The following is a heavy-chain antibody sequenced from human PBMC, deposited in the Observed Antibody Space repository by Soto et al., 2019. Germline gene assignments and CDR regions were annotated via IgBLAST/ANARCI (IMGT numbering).Heavy chain of an antibody. CDR1: GYVFSNYF. CDR3: ARDSGAKLSSS. D-gene: IGHD6-13*01. V-gene: IGHV1-69*01. CDR2: IVPIYRTA. Sequence: VKVSCKASGYVFSNYFMHWVRQARGQGLEWLGGIVPIYRTADYAQKFQGRVTITADESTRTVYLELSSLKSQDTALYYCARDSGAKLSSSWGQGTLVTVSS. J-gene: IGHJ4*02.